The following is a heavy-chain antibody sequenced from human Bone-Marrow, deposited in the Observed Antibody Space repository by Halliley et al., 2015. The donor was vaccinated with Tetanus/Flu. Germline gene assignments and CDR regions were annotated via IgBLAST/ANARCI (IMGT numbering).Heavy chain of an antibody. CDR3: VRGMSGIVPFDS. CDR1: GFRFSKFG. J-gene: IGHJ4*02. V-gene: IGHV3-30*03. CDR2: LSYDGGQQ. Sequence: SLRLSCEASGFRFSKFGMHWVRQPPGKGLEWVSILSYDGGQQKYEDSVKGRFTISRDNSKSTVYLQMNSLRPEDTATYYCVRGMSGIVPFDSWGQGTLVTVSS. D-gene: IGHD1-1*01.